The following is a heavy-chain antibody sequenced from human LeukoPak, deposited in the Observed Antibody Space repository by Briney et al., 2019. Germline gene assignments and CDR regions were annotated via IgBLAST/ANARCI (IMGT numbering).Heavy chain of an antibody. CDR2: VYLGGST. D-gene: IGHD2-21*01. CDR3: ARGDCDEDACYPFDR. J-gene: IGHJ4*02. CDR1: GASFNYYY. Sequence: KPSETLSLTCHAPGASFNYYYWSWIRQPAGKGLEWIGRVYLGGSTNYNPSPKSRVMMSLDKANNQFSLRLSSVTAADTAIYYGARGDCDEDACYPFDRWGQGALVTVSS. V-gene: IGHV4-4*07.